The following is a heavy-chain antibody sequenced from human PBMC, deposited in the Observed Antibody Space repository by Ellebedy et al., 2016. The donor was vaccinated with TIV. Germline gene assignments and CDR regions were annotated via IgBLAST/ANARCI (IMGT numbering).Heavy chain of an antibody. V-gene: IGHV3-23*01. CDR3: AKVFYHILTGYTQGAFDI. CDR1: GFTFSSYA. D-gene: IGHD3-9*01. Sequence: PGGSLRLSCAASGFTFSSYAMTWVRQAPGKGLEWVSTISGSGGTTYYADSVKGRLTVSRDNSKNTLSLQMNSLRAEDTAVYYCAKVFYHILTGYTQGAFDIWGQGTLVTVSS. J-gene: IGHJ3*02. CDR2: ISGSGGTT.